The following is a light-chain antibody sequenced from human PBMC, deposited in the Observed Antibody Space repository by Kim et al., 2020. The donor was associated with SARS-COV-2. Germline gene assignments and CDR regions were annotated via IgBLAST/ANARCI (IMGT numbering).Light chain of an antibody. J-gene: IGLJ3*02. V-gene: IGLV1-44*01. CDR3: AAWDDSLKGSV. CDR1: ISNIGSNV. Sequence: GQRITITCSGSISNIGSNVVNWYQQLPGTAPKLLMYSNDYRPSGVPDRFSGSKSGTSASLAISGLQSEDEAEYYCAAWDDSLKGSVFGGGTQLTVL. CDR2: SND.